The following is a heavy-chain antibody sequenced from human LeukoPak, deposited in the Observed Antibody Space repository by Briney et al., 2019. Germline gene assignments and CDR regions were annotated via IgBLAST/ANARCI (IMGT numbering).Heavy chain of an antibody. J-gene: IGHJ6*03. CDR3: AKGDYGYYYYMDV. CDR1: GLTLSSYA. D-gene: IGHD4-17*01. Sequence: GGSLRLSCAPSGLTLSSYAVKWVRQAPGKGLEWVSTISSKGGTYYSDSVKGRFTISRDNSKNTVYLQINSLRADDTAIYYCAKGDYGYYYYMDVWGKGTTVTVSS. CDR2: ISSKGGT. V-gene: IGHV3-23*01.